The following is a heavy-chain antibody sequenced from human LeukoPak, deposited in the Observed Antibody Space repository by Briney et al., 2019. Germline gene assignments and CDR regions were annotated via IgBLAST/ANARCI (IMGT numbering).Heavy chain of an antibody. CDR1: GGSFSGYY. Sequence: SETLSLTCAAYGGSFSGYYWSWIRQPPGKGLEWIGEINHSGSTNYNPSLKSRVTISVDTSRNQFSLKLSSVTAADTAVYYCARGRRGVKDYWGQGTLVTVSS. J-gene: IGHJ4*02. CDR3: ARGRRGVKDY. D-gene: IGHD2-8*01. V-gene: IGHV4-34*01. CDR2: INHSGST.